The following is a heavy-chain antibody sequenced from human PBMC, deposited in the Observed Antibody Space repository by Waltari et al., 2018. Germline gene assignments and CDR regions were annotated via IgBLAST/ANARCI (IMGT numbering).Heavy chain of an antibody. D-gene: IGHD3-10*01. CDR1: GGSISSGGYY. V-gene: IGHV4-31*03. CDR2: IYYSGST. Sequence: QVQLQESGPGLVKPSQTLSLTCTVSGGSISSGGYYWSWIRQHPGKGLEWIGYIYYSGSTYYNPSLKSRVTISVDTSKNQFSLKLSSVTAADTAVYYCARGNGITMVRGAMSLDYWGQGTLVTVSS. CDR3: ARGNGITMVRGAMSLDY. J-gene: IGHJ4*02.